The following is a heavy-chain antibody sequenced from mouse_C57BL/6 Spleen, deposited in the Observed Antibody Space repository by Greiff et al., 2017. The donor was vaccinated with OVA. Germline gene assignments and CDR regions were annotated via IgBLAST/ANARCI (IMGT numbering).Heavy chain of an antibody. CDR1: GYSITSGYY. CDR2: ISYDGSN. Sequence: DVKLVESGPGLVKPSQSLSLTCSVTGYSITSGYYWNWIRQFPGNKLEWMGYISYDGSNNYNPSLKNRISITRDTSKNQFFLKLNSVTTEDTATYYCAREGLRRSYYFDYWGQGTTLTVSS. J-gene: IGHJ2*01. D-gene: IGHD2-4*01. V-gene: IGHV3-6*01. CDR3: AREGLRRSYYFDY.